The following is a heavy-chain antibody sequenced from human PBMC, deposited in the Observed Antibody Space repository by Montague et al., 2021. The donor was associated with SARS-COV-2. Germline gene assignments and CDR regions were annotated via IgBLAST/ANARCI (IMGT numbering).Heavy chain of an antibody. D-gene: IGHD5-12*01. CDR2: ISGTGGST. CDR1: GFTSRTYA. V-gene: IGHV3-23*01. J-gene: IGHJ4*02. Sequence: SLRLSCAATGFTSRTYAMTWVRQAPEKGLEWVSSISGTGGSTCYADSVKGRFSISRDKSKNTLYLQMNSLRAEDTAIYYCAADAKFSVATIPGYWGQGTLVTVSS. CDR3: AADAKFSVATIPGY.